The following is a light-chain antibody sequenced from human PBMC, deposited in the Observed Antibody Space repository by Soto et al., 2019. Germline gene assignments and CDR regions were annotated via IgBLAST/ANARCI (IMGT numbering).Light chain of an antibody. Sequence: EIVLTQSPGTLSLSPGERATLSCGASHSVSSSYLAWYQQKPGQAPRLLIYGASSRATGIPDRFSGSGSGTDFTLTISRLEPEDFAVYYCQQYGSSSPITFGQGTRLEIK. CDR2: GAS. CDR3: QQYGSSSPIT. V-gene: IGKV3-20*01. CDR1: HSVSSSY. J-gene: IGKJ5*01.